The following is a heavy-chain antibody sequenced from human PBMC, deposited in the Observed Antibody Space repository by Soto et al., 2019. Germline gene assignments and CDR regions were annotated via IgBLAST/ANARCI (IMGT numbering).Heavy chain of an antibody. CDR2: IAPMSGIA. D-gene: IGHD1-1*01. V-gene: IGHV1-69*02. CDR1: GDTFGFHS. Sequence: QVHLVQSGAEVKKPGASVRVSCKASGDTFGFHSINWVRQAPVQGPEWMGRIAPMSGIAEYADKFQGRFTFIADTSTNTVHMEVSSLRSEDTAVYYCARGGQLMGEMDVWGKGTSVTVSS. CDR3: ARGGQLMGEMDV. J-gene: IGHJ6*04.